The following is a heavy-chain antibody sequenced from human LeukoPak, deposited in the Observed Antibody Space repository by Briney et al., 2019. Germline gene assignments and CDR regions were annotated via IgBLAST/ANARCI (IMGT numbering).Heavy chain of an antibody. D-gene: IGHD6-13*01. V-gene: IGHV4-61*02. CDR1: GGSISSGSYY. J-gene: IGHJ4*02. CDR3: AREGIAAAGTLFC. Sequence: PSETLSLTCTVSGGSISSGSYYWSWIRQPAGKGLEWIVRIYTSGSTNYNPSLKSRVTISVDTSKNQFSLKLSSVTAADTAVYYCAREGIAAAGTLFCWGQGTLVTVSS. CDR2: IYTSGST.